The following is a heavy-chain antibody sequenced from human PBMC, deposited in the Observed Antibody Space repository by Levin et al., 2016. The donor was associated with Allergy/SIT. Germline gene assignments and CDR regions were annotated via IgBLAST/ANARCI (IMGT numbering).Heavy chain of an antibody. Sequence: WIRQPPGKGLEWVSYISSSGSTIYYADSVRGRFTISRHNSKNTLYLQMNSLRAEDTAVYYCASHSSSWHYFDYWGQGTLVTVSS. J-gene: IGHJ4*02. V-gene: IGHV3-11*01. D-gene: IGHD6-13*01. CDR3: ASHSSSWHYFDY. CDR2: ISSSGSTI.